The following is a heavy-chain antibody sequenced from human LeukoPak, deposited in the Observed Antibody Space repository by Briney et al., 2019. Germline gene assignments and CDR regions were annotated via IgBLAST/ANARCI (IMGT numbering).Heavy chain of an antibody. CDR2: MNPSSGNT. D-gene: IGHD3-9*01. Sequence: GASVRVSCKVSGYTFTSSNINWVRQAPGQGLEWMGWMNPSSGNTAYAQRFQGRVTMTRDTSTNTAFLQLTSLRSEDTAAYYCARGLDVERSSAWSWGPKKFYYNVMDVWGQGTTVTVSS. CDR1: GYTFTSSN. J-gene: IGHJ6*02. CDR3: ARGLDVERSSAWSWGPKKFYYNVMDV. V-gene: IGHV1-8*01.